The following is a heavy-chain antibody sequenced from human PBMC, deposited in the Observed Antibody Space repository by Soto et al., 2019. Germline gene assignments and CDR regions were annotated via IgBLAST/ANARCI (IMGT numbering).Heavy chain of an antibody. Sequence: QVQLVQSGDEVKKPGASVKVSCKASGYIFVNYGIAWVRQAPGQGLEWMGWISPYTGNTHSASKVQGRLTMTTDTSTSTAYMDLGRLTSDDTAVYYCVTVDNSVTPTPPDVWGQGTTVTVSS. D-gene: IGHD5-12*01. CDR2: ISPYTGNT. CDR3: VTVDNSVTPTPPDV. CDR1: GYIFVNYG. J-gene: IGHJ6*02. V-gene: IGHV1-18*01.